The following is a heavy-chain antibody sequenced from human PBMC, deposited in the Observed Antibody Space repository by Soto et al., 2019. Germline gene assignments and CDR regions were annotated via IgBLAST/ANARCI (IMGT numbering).Heavy chain of an antibody. CDR1: GFTFSSYA. Sequence: QVQLVESGGGVVQPGRSLRLSCAASGFTFSSYAMHWVRQAPGKGLEWVAVISYEGSNKYYADSVKGRFTISRDNSKNTLYLQMNSLRAEDTAVYYCASPRGERPYYFDYWGQGTLVTVSS. CDR3: ASPRGERPYYFDY. V-gene: IGHV3-30-3*01. D-gene: IGHD1-26*01. CDR2: ISYEGSNK. J-gene: IGHJ4*02.